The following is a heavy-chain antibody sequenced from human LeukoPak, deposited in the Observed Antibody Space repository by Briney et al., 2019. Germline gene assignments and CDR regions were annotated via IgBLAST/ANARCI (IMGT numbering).Heavy chain of an antibody. CDR3: ARLNNWFDP. Sequence: SVKVSCTASGGTFSSYAISWVRQAPGQGLEWMGEIIPIFGTANYAQKFQGRVTITADESTSTSYMELSSLRSEDTAVYYCARLNNWFDPWGQGTLVTVSS. J-gene: IGHJ5*02. CDR1: GGTFSSYA. CDR2: IIPIFGTA. V-gene: IGHV1-69*01.